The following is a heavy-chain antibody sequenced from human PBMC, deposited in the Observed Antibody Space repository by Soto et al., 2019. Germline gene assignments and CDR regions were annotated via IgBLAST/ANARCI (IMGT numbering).Heavy chain of an antibody. J-gene: IGHJ4*02. D-gene: IGHD2-21*02. CDR1: GFTFSSYA. V-gene: IGHV3-30*04. Sequence: PGGSLRLSCAASGFTFSSYAMSWVRQGPDKGLEWVAVVSFDGKVTYYADSVKGRFTVSRDNSKNTIYLQANSLRAEDTAVYYCAREPYGDSQYFDYWGQGTPVTVSS. CDR2: VSFDGKVT. CDR3: AREPYGDSQYFDY.